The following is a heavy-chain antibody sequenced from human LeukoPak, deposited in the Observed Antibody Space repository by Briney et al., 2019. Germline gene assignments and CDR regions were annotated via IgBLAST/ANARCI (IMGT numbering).Heavy chain of an antibody. V-gene: IGHV4-30-4*01. CDR2: IYYTGST. CDR3: ARDNYDSSGYYEHALDL. D-gene: IGHD3-22*01. CDR1: GGSISSGDYY. J-gene: IGHJ3*01. Sequence: SQTLSLTCTVSGGSISSGDYYWTWIRQPPGKGLEWIAYIYYTGSTYYNPSLKSRVTISVDTSRNQFSLKMTSLTAADTAVYYCARDNYDSSGYYEHALDLWGQGTMVTVSS.